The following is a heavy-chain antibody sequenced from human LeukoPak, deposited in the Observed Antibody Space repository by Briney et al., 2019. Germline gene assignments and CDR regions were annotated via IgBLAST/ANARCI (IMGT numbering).Heavy chain of an antibody. Sequence: GGSLRLSCAASGFTFSSYAMHWVRQAPGKGLEWVAVISYDGSNKYYADSVKGRFTISRDNSKNTLYLQMNSLRAEDTAVYYCARDRDYGSGSYHDAFDIWGQGTMVTVSP. J-gene: IGHJ3*02. CDR1: GFTFSSYA. V-gene: IGHV3-30*04. D-gene: IGHD3-10*01. CDR2: ISYDGSNK. CDR3: ARDRDYGSGSYHDAFDI.